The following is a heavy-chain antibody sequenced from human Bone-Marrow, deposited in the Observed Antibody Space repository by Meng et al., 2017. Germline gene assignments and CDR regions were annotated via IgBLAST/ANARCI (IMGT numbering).Heavy chain of an antibody. CDR3: ARDRESSGWYSILDY. V-gene: IGHV1-2*06. D-gene: IGHD6-19*01. J-gene: IGHJ4*02. CDR2: INPNSGGT. CDR1: GYTFTGYY. Sequence: ASVKVSCKASGYTFTGYYMHWVRQAPGQGLEWMGRINPNSGGTNYAQKFQGRVTMTRDTSISTAYMELSRLRSDDTAVYYCARDRESSGWYSILDYWGQGTLVTVSS.